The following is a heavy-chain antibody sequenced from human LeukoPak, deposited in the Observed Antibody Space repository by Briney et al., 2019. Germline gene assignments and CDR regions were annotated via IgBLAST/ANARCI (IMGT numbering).Heavy chain of an antibody. CDR3: ARDEWGNYYVHFDY. Sequence: GASVKVSCKASGYTFTSYGISWVRQAPGQGLEWMGWISAYNGNTNYAQKLQGRVTMTTDTSTSTAYMELRSLRSDDTAVYYCARDEWGNYYVHFDYWGQGTLVTVSS. V-gene: IGHV1-18*01. J-gene: IGHJ4*02. CDR1: GYTFTSYG. D-gene: IGHD3-10*02. CDR2: ISAYNGNT.